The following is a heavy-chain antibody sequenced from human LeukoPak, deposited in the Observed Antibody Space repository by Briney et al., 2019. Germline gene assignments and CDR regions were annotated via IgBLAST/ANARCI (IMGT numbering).Heavy chain of an antibody. D-gene: IGHD6-19*01. CDR3: ATLPPYSSGWYPSGYFQH. CDR1: GYTLTALS. Sequence: ASVKVSCKVSGYTLTALSMHWVRQAPGKGREWLGGFDPEDGETIHAQKFQGRVTMTEGTSTDTAYMELSSLRSEDTAVYYCATLPPYSSGWYPSGYFQHWGQGTLVTVSS. V-gene: IGHV1-24*01. J-gene: IGHJ1*01. CDR2: FDPEDGET.